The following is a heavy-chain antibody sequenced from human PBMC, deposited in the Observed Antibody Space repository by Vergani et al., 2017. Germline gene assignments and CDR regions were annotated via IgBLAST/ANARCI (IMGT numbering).Heavy chain of an antibody. CDR1: GFTLSSHA. J-gene: IGHJ5*01. CDR3: ARARCIETCYMSNWLDS. Sequence: QVQLEESGGGVVQPGRSLRLSCAGSGFTLSSHAMHWVRQAPGKGLEWVAFIWYDGSKEYYADSVKGRFTISRDNSKNTLYLQMNNLRAADTAVYYCARARCIETCYMSNWLDSWGQGTLVTVSS. D-gene: IGHD3-9*01. V-gene: IGHV3-33*01. CDR2: IWYDGSKE.